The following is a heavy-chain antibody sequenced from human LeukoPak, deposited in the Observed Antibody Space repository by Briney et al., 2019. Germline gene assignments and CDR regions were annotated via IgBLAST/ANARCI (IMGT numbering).Heavy chain of an antibody. D-gene: IGHD3-10*01. CDR3: ARHRWMEVYGSGSYYVDY. Sequence: PSETLSLTCTVSGGSISTSSYYWGWIRQPPGKGLEWIGSIYHSRSTYYNASLKSRATISADTSKNQFFPKLSSVTAADTAVYYCARHRWMEVYGSGSYYVDYWGQGTLVTVSS. V-gene: IGHV4-39*01. CDR1: GGSISTSSYY. J-gene: IGHJ4*02. CDR2: IYHSRST.